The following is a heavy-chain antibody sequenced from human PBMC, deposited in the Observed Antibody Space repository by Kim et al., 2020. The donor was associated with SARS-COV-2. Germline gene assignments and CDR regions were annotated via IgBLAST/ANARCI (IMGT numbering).Heavy chain of an antibody. D-gene: IGHD3-22*01. CDR2: INWDASRT. CDR3: VKDSSAIGYFDS. J-gene: IGHJ4*02. V-gene: IGHV3-43*01. Sequence: GGSLRLSCVGSGFNFDDYSMHWVRQAPGKRLEWLSVINWDASRTYYANSVKGRFTVSRDNTKNSLYLQMNSLTTEDTAFYHCVKDSSAIGYFDSWGLGTLVTVSS. CDR1: GFNFDDYS.